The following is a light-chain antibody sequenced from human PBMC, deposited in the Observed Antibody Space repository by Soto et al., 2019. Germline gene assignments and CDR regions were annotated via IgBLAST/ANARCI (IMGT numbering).Light chain of an antibody. V-gene: IGKV3-15*01. CDR2: GAS. CDR3: QQYKDWPLT. CDR1: QSVRSS. Sequence: EIVMTQSPATLSVCPGEGATLSCRASQSVRSSLAWYQQKPGQAPRLLISGASTRATGIPARFSGSGSATEFTLTISSLQSEDFAVYYCQQYKDWPLTFGPGTTVDIK. J-gene: IGKJ3*01.